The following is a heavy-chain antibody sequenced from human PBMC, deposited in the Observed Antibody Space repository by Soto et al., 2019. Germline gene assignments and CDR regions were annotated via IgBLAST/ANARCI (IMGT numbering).Heavy chain of an antibody. CDR2: INYSGGT. Sequence: SETLSLTCTVSGGSIGSYHWRWIRQSPGKGLEWIGYINYSGGTKYNPSLKSRVTISVDTSKNHFSLKLSSVTAADTAVYYCARERGYSYGYGMDVWGQGTTVTVSS. D-gene: IGHD5-12*01. CDR3: ARERGYSYGYGMDV. J-gene: IGHJ6*02. V-gene: IGHV4-59*01. CDR1: GGSIGSYH.